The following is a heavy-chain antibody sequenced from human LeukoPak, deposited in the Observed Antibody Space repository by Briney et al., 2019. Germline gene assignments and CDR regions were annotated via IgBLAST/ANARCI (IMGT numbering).Heavy chain of an antibody. V-gene: IGHV3-53*01. CDR2: IYNADNT. Sequence: GGSLRLSCAASGFSVRNIYMSWVRQAPGKGLEWVSLIYNADNTYYADSVEGRFTISRDNSKNTLYLQMNSLRAEDTAIYYCTREFSWFGDRLGWFDSWGQGTLVTVSS. J-gene: IGHJ5*01. CDR1: GFSVRNIY. CDR3: TREFSWFGDRLGWFDS. D-gene: IGHD3-10*01.